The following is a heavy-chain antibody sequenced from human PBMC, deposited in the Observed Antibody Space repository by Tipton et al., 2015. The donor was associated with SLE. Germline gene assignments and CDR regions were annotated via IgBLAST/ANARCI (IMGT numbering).Heavy chain of an antibody. V-gene: IGHV4-39*07. CDR3: ARHGRTWEFHGY. CDR1: GGSVSSGSYY. CDR2: IYYSGST. Sequence: TLSLTCTVSGGSVSSGSYYWAWIRQPPGKGPEWIGTIYYSGSTYYNPSLKGRVTISVDTSKKQFSLKLSSVTAADTAVYYCARHGRTWEFHGYWGQGTLVTVSS. D-gene: IGHD3-10*01. J-gene: IGHJ4*02.